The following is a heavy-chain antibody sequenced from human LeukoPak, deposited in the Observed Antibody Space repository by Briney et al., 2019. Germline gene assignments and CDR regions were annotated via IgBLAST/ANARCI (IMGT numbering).Heavy chain of an antibody. J-gene: IGHJ4*02. CDR1: GFTFSNYA. CDR2: LSAGGAGS. D-gene: IGHD3-22*01. Sequence: GGSLRLSCAASGFTFSNYAMSWVRQSPGKGLEWVSGLSAGGAGSYYADSVKGRFTISRDNSKNTLYLQMNSLRAEDTALYYCASLDYFDSSDYGDYWGQGTLVTVSS. CDR3: ASLDYFDSSDYGDY. V-gene: IGHV3-23*01.